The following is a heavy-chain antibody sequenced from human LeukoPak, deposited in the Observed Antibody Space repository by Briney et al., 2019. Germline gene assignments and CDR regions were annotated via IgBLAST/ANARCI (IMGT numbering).Heavy chain of an antibody. Sequence: SETLSLTCTVSGGSISSYHWSWIRQPPGKGLEWIGYIYYSGSTNYNPSLKSRVTISVDTSKNQFSLKLSSVTAADTAVYYCARGIAAAGTLLEYYYYYGMDVWGQGTTVTVSS. CDR2: IYYSGST. J-gene: IGHJ6*02. CDR1: GGSISSYH. D-gene: IGHD6-13*01. V-gene: IGHV4-59*01. CDR3: ARGIAAAGTLLEYYYYYGMDV.